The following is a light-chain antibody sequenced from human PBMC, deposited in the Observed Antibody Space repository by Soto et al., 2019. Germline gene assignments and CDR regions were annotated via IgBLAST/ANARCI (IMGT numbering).Light chain of an antibody. J-gene: IGKJ1*01. V-gene: IGKV3-20*01. Sequence: LSQSPGPLHLSPGDRANLSCRPSLSVSNNYLAWYQQKPGQAPRLLIFGASTRATGIPDRFSGSGSGTDFTLTISRLEPEDFTVYYCQKYGDSPPWTFGQGTKVDIK. CDR1: LSVSNNY. CDR2: GAS. CDR3: QKYGDSPPWT.